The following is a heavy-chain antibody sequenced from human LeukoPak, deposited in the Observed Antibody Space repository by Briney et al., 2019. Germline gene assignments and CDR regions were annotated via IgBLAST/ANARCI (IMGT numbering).Heavy chain of an antibody. Sequence: PSETPSLTCTVSGGSISSGGYYWSWIRQHPGKGLEWIGYIYYSGSTYYNPSLKSRATISVDTSKNQFSLKLSSVTAADTAVYYCARAGGVVPAAHDAFDIWGQGTMVTVSS. CDR2: IYYSGST. J-gene: IGHJ3*02. V-gene: IGHV4-31*03. CDR3: ARAGGVVPAAHDAFDI. CDR1: GGSISSGGYY. D-gene: IGHD2-2*01.